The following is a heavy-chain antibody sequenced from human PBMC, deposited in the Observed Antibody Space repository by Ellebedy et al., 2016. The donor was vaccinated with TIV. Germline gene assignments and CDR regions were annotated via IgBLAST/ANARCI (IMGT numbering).Heavy chain of an antibody. CDR3: ARDRVGRGALDI. V-gene: IGHV3-11*06. Sequence: PGGSLRLSCAASGFIFRDYYMSWIRQAPGQGLEWVSFISSSSIYTNHADSVKGRFTISRDNAKSSLYLEMTSLRVEDTAVYYCARDRVGRGALDIWGRGTMVSVSS. CDR1: GFIFRDYY. D-gene: IGHD3-10*01. CDR2: ISSSSIYT. J-gene: IGHJ3*02.